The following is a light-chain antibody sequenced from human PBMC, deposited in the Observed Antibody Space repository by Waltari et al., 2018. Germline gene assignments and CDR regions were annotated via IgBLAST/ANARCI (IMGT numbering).Light chain of an antibody. Sequence: SSELTQDPAVSVALGQTVRITCQGDSLRSYYASWYQQKPGHAPVLVIYGKNNRPSGIPDRFSCSSSGNTASLTITGAQAEDEADYYCNSRDSSGNHVVFGGGTKLTVL. J-gene: IGLJ2*01. CDR2: GKN. CDR1: SLRSYY. CDR3: NSRDSSGNHVV. V-gene: IGLV3-19*01.